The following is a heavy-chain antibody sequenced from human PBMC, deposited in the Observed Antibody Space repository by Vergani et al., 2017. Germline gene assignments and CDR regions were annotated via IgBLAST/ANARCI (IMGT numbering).Heavy chain of an antibody. D-gene: IGHD5-12*01. CDR1: GFSLSNARMG. V-gene: IGHV2-26*01. CDR2: IFSNDEK. Sequence: QVTLKESGPVLVKPTETLTLTCTVSGFSLSNARMGVSWIRQPPGKALEWLAHIFSNDEKSYSTSLKSRLTISKDNSKNQVVLTMTNMDPVDTATYYCAHRGVKGDSGLFDYWGQGTLVTVSS. J-gene: IGHJ4*02. CDR3: AHRGVKGDSGLFDY.